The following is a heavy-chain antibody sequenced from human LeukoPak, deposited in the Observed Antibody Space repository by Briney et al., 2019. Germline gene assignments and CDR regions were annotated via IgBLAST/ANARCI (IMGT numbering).Heavy chain of an antibody. CDR2: ISAYNGNT. CDR1: GYTFTIYG. V-gene: IGHV1-18*01. Sequence: ASVKVSCKASGYTFTIYGISWVRQAPGQGLEWMGWISAYNGNTNYAQKLQGRVTMTTDTSTSTAYMELRSLRSDDTAVYYCARGGIAAAGTEWEAYYYYGMDVWGQGTTVTVSS. D-gene: IGHD6-13*01. CDR3: ARGGIAAAGTEWEAYYYYGMDV. J-gene: IGHJ6*02.